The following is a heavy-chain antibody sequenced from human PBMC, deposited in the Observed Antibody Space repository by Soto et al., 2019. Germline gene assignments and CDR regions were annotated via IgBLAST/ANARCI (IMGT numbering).Heavy chain of an antibody. Sequence: PGASLRLSCAASGLIFSSYNMNWVRQAPGKVLEWVPPISSSGSHIYYAGSVKSRFTVSRENAKKSLYLQMSSLRAQDTAVYYCARGPYSCGWYSWFDPCGQGTLVTVYS. CDR2: ISSSGSHI. CDR1: GLIFSSYN. V-gene: IGHV3-21*01. D-gene: IGHD6-19*01. CDR3: ARGPYSCGWYSWFDP. J-gene: IGHJ5*02.